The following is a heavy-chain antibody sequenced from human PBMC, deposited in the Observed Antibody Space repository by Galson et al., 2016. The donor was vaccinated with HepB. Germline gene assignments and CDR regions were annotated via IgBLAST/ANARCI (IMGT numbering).Heavy chain of an antibody. D-gene: IGHD3-22*01. V-gene: IGHV3-7*03. CDR2: IKQDESEK. Sequence: SLRLSCAASGFTFISYWMAWVRQAPGKGLEWVASIKQDESEKYYVDSVKGRFTISRDNAKNSLYLQMNSLRADDTAVYFCARDKRPWLLWGQGTLVTVSS. J-gene: IGHJ4*02. CDR1: GFTFISYW. CDR3: ARDKRPWLL.